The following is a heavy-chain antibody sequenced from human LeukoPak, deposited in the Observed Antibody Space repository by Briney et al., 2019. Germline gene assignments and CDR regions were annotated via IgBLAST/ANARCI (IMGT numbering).Heavy chain of an antibody. CDR2: IYSGGST. D-gene: IGHD3-22*01. CDR1: GFIFKNHA. V-gene: IGHV3-66*01. CDR3: ARFRDSSGYYYYYYGMDV. J-gene: IGHJ6*02. Sequence: GGSLRLSCAAAGFIFKNHAMSWVRQAPGKGLEWVSVIYSGGSTYYADSVKGRFTISRDNSKNTLYLQMNSLRAEDTAVYYCARFRDSSGYYYYYYGMDVWGQGTTVTVSS.